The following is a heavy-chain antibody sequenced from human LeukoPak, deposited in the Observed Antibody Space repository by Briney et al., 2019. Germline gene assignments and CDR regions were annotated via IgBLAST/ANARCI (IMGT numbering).Heavy chain of an antibody. CDR3: AKVGYYDSSGYVRRPFDY. Sequence: PGGSRRLSCAASGFTFSSYTMSWVRQAQGLEWVSSISGNGGNTYYADSVKGRFTISRDNSKNTLYLQMNSLRAEDTAVYYCAKVGYYDSSGYVRRPFDYWGQGTLVTVSS. J-gene: IGHJ4*02. CDR1: GFTFSSYT. D-gene: IGHD3-22*01. V-gene: IGHV3-23*01. CDR2: ISGNGGNT.